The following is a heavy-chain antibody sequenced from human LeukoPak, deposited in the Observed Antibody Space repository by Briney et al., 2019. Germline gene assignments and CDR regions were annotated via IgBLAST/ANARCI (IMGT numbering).Heavy chain of an antibody. CDR3: AKGRRDGYNYPLFDH. J-gene: IGHJ4*01. Sequence: GGSLRLSCAASNFTFSTYWMNWVRQAPGKGLEWVATIIGNGFSTYYADSVNGRFIISRDNSQNSLFLQMNSLRAEDTAIYYCAKGRRDGYNYPLFDHWGHGALVTVSS. D-gene: IGHD5-24*01. CDR2: IIGNGFST. V-gene: IGHV3-23*01. CDR1: NFTFSTYW.